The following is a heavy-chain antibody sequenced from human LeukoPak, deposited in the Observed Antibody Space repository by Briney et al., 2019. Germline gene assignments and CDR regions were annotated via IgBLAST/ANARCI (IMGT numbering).Heavy chain of an antibody. Sequence: SETLSLTCAVCGGSFSGYYWSWIRQPPGKGLEWIGEINHSGSTNYNPSLKSRVTISVDTSKNQFSLKLSSVTAADTAVYYCARASKLLWFGEWWFDPWGQGTLVTVSS. D-gene: IGHD3-10*01. V-gene: IGHV4-34*01. CDR1: GGSFSGYY. J-gene: IGHJ5*02. CDR2: INHSGST. CDR3: ARASKLLWFGEWWFDP.